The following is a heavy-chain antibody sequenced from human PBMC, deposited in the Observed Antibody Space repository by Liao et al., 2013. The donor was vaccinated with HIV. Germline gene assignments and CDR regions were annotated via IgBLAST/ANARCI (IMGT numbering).Heavy chain of an antibody. CDR1: GDSISSSSYY. J-gene: IGHJ5*02. CDR2: IFYSGSA. D-gene: IGHD6-6*01. CDR3: AAGSSSDH. Sequence: QLQLRESGPGLVKPSETLSLTCTVSGDSISSSSYYWGWIRQPPGKGLEWIGSIFYSGSAYYNPSLKSRVTISVDTSKNQVSLKVSSVTSADTAVYYCAAGSSSDHWGQGALVTVSS. V-gene: IGHV4-39*07.